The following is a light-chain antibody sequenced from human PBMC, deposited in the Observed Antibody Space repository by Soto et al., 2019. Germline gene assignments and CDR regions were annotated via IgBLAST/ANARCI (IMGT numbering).Light chain of an antibody. CDR1: QSVSSN. V-gene: IGKV3-15*01. J-gene: IGKJ4*01. CDR2: GAS. Sequence: EIVMTQSPATLSVSPGERATLSCRASQSVSSNLAWYQQKPGQAPRLLIYGASTRATGIPARFSGSGSGTEFTLTISSLQSEDFAVYFCQQFSRPPLTCGGGTKVEI. CDR3: QQFSRPPLT.